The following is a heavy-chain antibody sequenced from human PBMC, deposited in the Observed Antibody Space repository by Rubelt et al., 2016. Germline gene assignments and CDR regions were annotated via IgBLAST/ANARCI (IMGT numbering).Heavy chain of an antibody. Sequence: QLVQSAAEVKEPGASVKVSCKASGYTFTSYDINWVRQATGQGLEWMGWINPNSGHAGYAQNFQGRVTMTRSTSISTAYMELSSRGSEDTAVYYCARSRSSYCAKGVWYRPKWFDPWGQGTLVTVSS. CDR1: GYTFTSYD. J-gene: IGHJ5*02. D-gene: IGHD2-8*01. CDR2: INPNSGHA. V-gene: IGHV1-8*01. CDR3: ARSRSSYCAKGVWYRPKWFDP.